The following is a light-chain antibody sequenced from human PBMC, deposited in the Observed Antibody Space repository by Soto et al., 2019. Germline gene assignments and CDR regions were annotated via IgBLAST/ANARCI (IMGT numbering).Light chain of an antibody. Sequence: QAVVTQPPSVSGAPGERVTISCTGSSSDIGAGYRVRWYQQVPGTAPKLLIYNNNQRPSGVPDRFSGSKSDTSASLAISGLQFEDEAVYYCAAWDDSLSGPVFGGGTKLTVL. CDR2: NNN. V-gene: IGLV1-44*01. J-gene: IGLJ3*02. CDR1: SSDIGAGYR. CDR3: AAWDDSLSGPV.